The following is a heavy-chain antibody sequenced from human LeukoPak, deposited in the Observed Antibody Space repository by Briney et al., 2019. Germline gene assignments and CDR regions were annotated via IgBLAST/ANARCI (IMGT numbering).Heavy chain of an antibody. Sequence: GESLKISCKVSGYSFTSYCIGWVRQMPGKGLGWMGIIYPGDSGPTYSPSFQGQVTISVDKSINTAYLQWSSLQASDTAMYYCGMSGDRVPLQDDVFDVWGQGTMATVST. CDR3: GMSGDRVPLQDDVFDV. D-gene: IGHD1-26*01. V-gene: IGHV5-51*01. CDR1: GYSFTSYC. J-gene: IGHJ3*01. CDR2: IYPGDSGP.